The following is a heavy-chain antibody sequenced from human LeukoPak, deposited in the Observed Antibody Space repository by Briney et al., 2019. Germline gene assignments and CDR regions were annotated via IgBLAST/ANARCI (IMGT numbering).Heavy chain of an antibody. CDR2: IIPILGIA. CDR1: GGTFSSYT. V-gene: IGHV1-69*02. Sequence: SVKVSCKASGGTFSSYTISWVRQAPGQGLEWMGRIIPILGIANYAQKFQGRVTMTRNTSISTAYMELSSLTSDDTAVFYCARTGMGGNVWMDSWGQGTLVTVSS. J-gene: IGHJ5*01. CDR3: ARTGMGGNVWMDS. D-gene: IGHD1-26*01.